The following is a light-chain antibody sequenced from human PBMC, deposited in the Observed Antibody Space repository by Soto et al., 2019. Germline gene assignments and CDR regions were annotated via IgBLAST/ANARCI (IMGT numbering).Light chain of an antibody. CDR1: QYFRGL. V-gene: IGKV3-11*01. CDR2: DAY. Sequence: EVVLTQSPVTLSLSPGERATLSCRESQYFRGLLAWYELKHGQAPRLLIYDAYNRDTGRPPRCSGSGSVTDFTLTISRLAPEDFAVYYCQRDVNSSWTFGPGTKVDIK. CDR3: QRDVNSSWT. J-gene: IGKJ1*01.